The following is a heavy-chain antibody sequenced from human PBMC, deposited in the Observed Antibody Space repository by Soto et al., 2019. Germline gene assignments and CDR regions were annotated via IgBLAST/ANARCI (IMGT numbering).Heavy chain of an antibody. V-gene: IGHV4-34*01. D-gene: IGHD3-10*01. CDR3: ARENTLVRGDRAAYMDV. J-gene: IGHJ6*03. CDR1: GGSFSGYY. Sequence: QVQLQQWGAGLLKPSETLSLTCAVYGGSFSGYYWSWIRQPPGKGLEWIGEINHNGSTNYNLSLKSRVTISVDTSKNQFSLKLSSVTAADTAVYYCARENTLVRGDRAAYMDVWGKGTTVTVSS. CDR2: INHNGST.